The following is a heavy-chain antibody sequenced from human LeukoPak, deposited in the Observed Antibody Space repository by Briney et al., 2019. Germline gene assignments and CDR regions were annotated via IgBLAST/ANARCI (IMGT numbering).Heavy chain of an antibody. Sequence: GRSLRLSCAASGFTFSTYAMHWVRQAPGKGLEWVAMIWYNGKNKHYADSVKGRFTISRDNSKNTLDLQMNSLRADDTAVYYCVRDPSNSRWAFDYWGQGTLVTVSS. J-gene: IGHJ4*02. CDR2: IWYNGKNK. V-gene: IGHV3-33*01. D-gene: IGHD6-19*01. CDR1: GFTFSTYA. CDR3: VRDPSNSRWAFDY.